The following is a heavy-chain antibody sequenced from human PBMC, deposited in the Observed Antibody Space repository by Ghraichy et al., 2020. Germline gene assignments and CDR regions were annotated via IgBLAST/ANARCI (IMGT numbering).Heavy chain of an antibody. CDR3: ARLRGTMIVVPAPYWYYYMDV. CDR2: IYYSGST. V-gene: IGHV4-59*01. D-gene: IGHD3-22*01. Sequence: SETLSLTCTVSGGSISSYYWSWIRQPPGKGLEWIGYIYYSGSTNYNPSLKSRVTISVDTSKNQFSLKLSSVTAADTAVYYCARLRGTMIVVPAPYWYYYMDVWGKGTTVTVSS. CDR1: GGSISSYY. J-gene: IGHJ6*03.